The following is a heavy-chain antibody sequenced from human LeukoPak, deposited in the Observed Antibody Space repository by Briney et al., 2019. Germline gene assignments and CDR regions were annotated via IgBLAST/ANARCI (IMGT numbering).Heavy chain of an antibody. CDR2: IIPIFGTA. D-gene: IGHD4-17*01. Sequence: SVKVSCKASGGTFSSYAISWVRQAPGQGLEWMGGIIPIFGTANYAQKFQGRVTITADKSTSTAYMELSSLRSEDTAVYYCAKTTYGDYGDANYYYFYYMDVWGKGTTVTVS. CDR1: GGTFSSYA. CDR3: AKTTYGDYGDANYYYFYYMDV. J-gene: IGHJ6*03. V-gene: IGHV1-69*06.